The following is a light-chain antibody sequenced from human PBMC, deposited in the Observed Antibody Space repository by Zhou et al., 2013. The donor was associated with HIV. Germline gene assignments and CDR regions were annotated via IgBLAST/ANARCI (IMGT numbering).Light chain of an antibody. Sequence: DIQMTQSPSSLSASVGDRVTITCRASQGIRNYLAWYQQKPGKVPKLLIYAASTLQSGVPSRFSGSGSGTDFTLTISSLQPEDVATYYCQNYNSAPYTFGQGTKLEIK. CDR1: QGIRNY. V-gene: IGKV1-27*01. CDR2: AAS. J-gene: IGKJ2*01. CDR3: QNYNSAPYT.